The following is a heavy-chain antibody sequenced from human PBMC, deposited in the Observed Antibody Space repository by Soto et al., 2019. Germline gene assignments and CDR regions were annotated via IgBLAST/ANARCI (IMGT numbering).Heavy chain of an antibody. D-gene: IGHD2-2*01. J-gene: IGHJ1*01. CDR3: TRGPRPSSFGTAVV. CDR1: GFVFEVYW. Sequence: GGYLRLSCVASGFVFEVYWMHWVRQVPGKGLEWVSRISDDGARTDYADSVRGRFTISRDNANNALYLQMNALRGEDTAVYFCTRGPRPSSFGTAVVWGRGALVTVSS. CDR2: ISDDGART. V-gene: IGHV3-74*01.